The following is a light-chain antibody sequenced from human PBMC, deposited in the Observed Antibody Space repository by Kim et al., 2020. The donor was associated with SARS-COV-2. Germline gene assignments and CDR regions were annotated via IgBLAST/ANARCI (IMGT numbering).Light chain of an antibody. Sequence: DVVMTQSPLSLPVTLGQPASISCRSSQSLVDSDGNTYLNWFQQRPGQSPRRLIYRVSNRDSGVPDRFSGSGSGTDFTLKISSVEAEDVGVYYCMQAMQWPPTFGQGTKVDIK. CDR3: MQAMQWPPT. J-gene: IGKJ1*01. CDR2: RVS. CDR1: QSLVDSDGNTY. V-gene: IGKV2-30*01.